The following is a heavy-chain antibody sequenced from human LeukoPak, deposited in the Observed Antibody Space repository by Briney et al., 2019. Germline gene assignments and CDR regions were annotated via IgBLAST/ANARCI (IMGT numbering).Heavy chain of an antibody. CDR3: ARLRLDLPPDIVVVPAAMDDY. Sequence: SVKVSCKDSGGTFSSYAISWVREAPGQGLEWMGGIIPIFGTANYAQKFQGRDAITADEYTSTAYMELSSLRSEDTAVYYCARLRLDLPPDIVVVPAAMDDYWGQGTLVTVSS. D-gene: IGHD2-2*01. CDR2: IIPIFGTA. V-gene: IGHV1-69*13. CDR1: GGTFSSYA. J-gene: IGHJ4*02.